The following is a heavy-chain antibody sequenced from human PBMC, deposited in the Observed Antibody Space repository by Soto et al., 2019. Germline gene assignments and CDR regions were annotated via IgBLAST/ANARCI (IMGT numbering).Heavy chain of an antibody. D-gene: IGHD6-13*01. V-gene: IGHV3-74*01. CDR3: GRAEAAAGVDY. J-gene: IGHJ4*02. Sequence: GGSLRLSCAASGFPFSSYWMHWVLQAPGKGLVWVSRINSDGSSTSYADSVKGRFTISRDNAKDTLYLQMNSLRVEDTAVYYCGRAEAAAGVDYWGQGTLVTVSS. CDR1: GFPFSSYW. CDR2: INSDGSST.